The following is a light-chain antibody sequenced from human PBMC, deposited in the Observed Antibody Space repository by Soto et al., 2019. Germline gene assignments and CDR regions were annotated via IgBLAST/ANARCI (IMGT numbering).Light chain of an antibody. CDR2: DAS. CDR3: QQRSNWPIT. CDR1: QSGLYSSNNKNY. V-gene: IGKV4-1*01. Sequence: DIVMTQSPDSLAVSLGEMATINCKSSQSGLYSSNNKNYLAWYQQKPGQAPSLLIYDASNRPTDIPARFSGSGSGTDFTLTISSLEPEDFAVYYCQQRSNWPITFGQGTRLEIK. J-gene: IGKJ5*01.